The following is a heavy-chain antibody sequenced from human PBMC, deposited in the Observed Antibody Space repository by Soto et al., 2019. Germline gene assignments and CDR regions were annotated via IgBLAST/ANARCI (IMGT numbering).Heavy chain of an antibody. D-gene: IGHD4-17*01. CDR2: INAGNGNT. CDR3: ARDWPEKTTVTKRWLDP. J-gene: IGHJ5*02. CDR1: GYTFTSYA. Sequence: ASVKVSCKASGYTFTSYAMHWVRQAPGQRLEWMGWINAGNGNTKYSQKFQGRVTITRDTSASTAYMELSSLRSEDTAVYYCARDWPEKTTVTKRWLDPWGQGTLVTVSS. V-gene: IGHV1-3*01.